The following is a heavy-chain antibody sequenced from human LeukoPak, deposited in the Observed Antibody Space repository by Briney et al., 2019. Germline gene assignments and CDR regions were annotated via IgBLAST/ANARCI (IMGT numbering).Heavy chain of an antibody. CDR1: GDSFSSSHY. Sequence: PSETLSLTCTVSGDSFSSSHYWGWIRQPPGKGLEWIGNMYYSGSTYNSPSLKSRVTISADTSKNQFSLKVTSVTAADTAVYYCAGCLRITLFPYWFDPWGQGTLVTVSS. J-gene: IGHJ5*02. CDR3: AGCLRITLFPYWFDP. CDR2: MYYSGST. V-gene: IGHV4-38-2*02. D-gene: IGHD3-10*02.